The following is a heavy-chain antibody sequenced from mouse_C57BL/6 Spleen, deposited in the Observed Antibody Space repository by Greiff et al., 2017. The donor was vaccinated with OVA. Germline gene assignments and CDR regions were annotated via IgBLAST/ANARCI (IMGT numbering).Heavy chain of an antibody. V-gene: IGHV1-69*01. CDR3: ARCYYGSSYGNY. D-gene: IGHD1-1*01. CDR2: IDPSDSNT. CDR1: GYTFTSYW. Sequence: VKLQQPGAELVMPGASVKLSCKASGYTFTSYWMHWVKQRPGQGLEWIGEIDPSDSNTNYNQKFKGKSTLTVDKSSSTAYMQLSSLTSEDSAVYYCARCYYGSSYGNYWGQGTTLTVSS. J-gene: IGHJ2*01.